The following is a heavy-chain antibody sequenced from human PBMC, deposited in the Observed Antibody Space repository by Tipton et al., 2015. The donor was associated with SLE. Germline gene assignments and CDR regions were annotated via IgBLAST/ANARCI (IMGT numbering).Heavy chain of an antibody. Sequence: TLSLTCTVSGGSISSYYWSWIRQPPGKGLEWIGYIYYSGSTNYNPSLKSRVTISVDTSKNQFSLKLSSVTAADTAVYYCARFAVGLTISFDPWGQVTLVTVSS. CDR1: GGSISSYY. D-gene: IGHD3-3*01. V-gene: IGHV4-59*01. CDR3: ARFAVGLTISFDP. J-gene: IGHJ5*02. CDR2: IYYSGST.